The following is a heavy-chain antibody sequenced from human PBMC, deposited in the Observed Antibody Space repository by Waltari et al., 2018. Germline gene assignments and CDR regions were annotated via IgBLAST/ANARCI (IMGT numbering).Heavy chain of an antibody. CDR2: IYYSGSN. D-gene: IGHD4-17*01. J-gene: IGHJ4*02. Sequence: QVQLQESGPGLVKPSETLSLTCTVSGGSISSYYWSWIRQPPGKGLEWIGYIYYSGSNNYNPSLKSRVTISVDTSKNQFSLKLSSVTAADTAVYYCARAMGYGDHYYFDYWGQGTLVTVSS. V-gene: IGHV4-59*01. CDR3: ARAMGYGDHYYFDY. CDR1: GGSISSYY.